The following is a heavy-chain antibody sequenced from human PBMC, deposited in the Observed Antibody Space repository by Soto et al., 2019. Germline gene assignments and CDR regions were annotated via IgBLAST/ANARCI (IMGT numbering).Heavy chain of an antibody. D-gene: IGHD3-3*01. J-gene: IGHJ2*01. CDR3: ATKKTAISDWYCDL. CDR2: ISDGGARK. CDR1: GFTFSSYV. V-gene: IGHV3-23*01. Sequence: EVQLLESGGGLIQPGGSLRLSCAASGFTFSSYVMSWVRQAPGKGLEWVSTISDGGARKDYADSVKGRFTISRDTSRNTQFFQMTNLGDKDSALYSWATKKTAISDWYCDLGGRGTLVTVSA.